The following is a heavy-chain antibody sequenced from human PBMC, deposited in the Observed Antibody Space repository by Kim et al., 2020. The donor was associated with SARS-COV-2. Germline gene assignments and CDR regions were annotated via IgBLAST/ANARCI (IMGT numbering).Heavy chain of an antibody. J-gene: IGHJ4*02. D-gene: IGHD6-19*01. Sequence: GGSLRLSCAASGFTFSDYYMSWIRQAPGKGLEWVSYISSSGSTIYYADSVKGRFTISRDNAKNSLYLQMNSLRAEDTAVYYCARVRFDSSGWYRFDYWGQGTLVTVSS. CDR1: GFTFSDYY. CDR2: ISSSGSTI. CDR3: ARVRFDSSGWYRFDY. V-gene: IGHV3-11*01.